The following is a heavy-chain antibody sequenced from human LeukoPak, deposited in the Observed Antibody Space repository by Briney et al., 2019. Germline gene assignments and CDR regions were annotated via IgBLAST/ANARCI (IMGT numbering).Heavy chain of an antibody. V-gene: IGHV1-2*06. CDR2: INANRGGT. D-gene: IGHD3-16*02. Sequence: ASVKVSCKDSGYTFTRYYMQWAGQAPGQGLEWMGRINANRGGTNYAQQFQGRFTMTRDTSISTAYMELSRLRSDDAAVYYCARGLYDYVCGSYRLNWFDPWGQGTLVTVSS. J-gene: IGHJ5*02. CDR1: GYTFTRYY. CDR3: ARGLYDYVCGSYRLNWFDP.